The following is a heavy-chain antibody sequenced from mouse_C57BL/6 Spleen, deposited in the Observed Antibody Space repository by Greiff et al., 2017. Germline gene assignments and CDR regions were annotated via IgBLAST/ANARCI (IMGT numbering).Heavy chain of an antibody. CDR2: INPNNGGT. Sequence: EVQLQQSGPELVKPGASVKISCKASGYTFTDYYMNWVKQSHGKSLEWIGDINPNNGGTSYNQKFKGKATLTVDKSSSTAYMELRSLTSEDSAVYYCARVAGSGLFAYWGQGTLVTVSA. J-gene: IGHJ3*01. CDR3: ARVAGSGLFAY. V-gene: IGHV1-26*01. CDR1: GYTFTDYY. D-gene: IGHD3-2*02.